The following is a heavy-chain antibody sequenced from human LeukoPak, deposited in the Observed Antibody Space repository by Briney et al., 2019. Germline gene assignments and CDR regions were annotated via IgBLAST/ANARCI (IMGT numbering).Heavy chain of an antibody. CDR1: GGTFSSYT. Sequence: ASVKVSCKASGGTFSSYTISWVRQSPGQGLEWSGRIIAILGIANYAQKFQGRVTITADKSTSTAYMELSSLRSEDTAVYYCARDRAGDGYNPSSPFDYWGQGTLVTVSS. V-gene: IGHV1-69*04. D-gene: IGHD5-24*01. CDR3: ARDRAGDGYNPSSPFDY. CDR2: IIAILGIA. J-gene: IGHJ4*02.